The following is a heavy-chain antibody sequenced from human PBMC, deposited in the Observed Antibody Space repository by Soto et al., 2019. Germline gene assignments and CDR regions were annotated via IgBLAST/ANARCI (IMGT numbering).Heavy chain of an antibody. CDR1: GFTFSSYG. CDR2: IWYDGSNK. J-gene: IGHJ1*01. D-gene: IGHD2-15*01. V-gene: IGHV3-33*01. Sequence: GGSLRLSCAASGFTFSSYGMHWVRQAPGKGLEWVAVIWYDGSNKYYADSVKGRFTISRDNSKNTLYLQMNSLRAEDTAVYYCARKYCSGGSCYSDPFQHWGQGTLVTVPQ. CDR3: ARKYCSGGSCYSDPFQH.